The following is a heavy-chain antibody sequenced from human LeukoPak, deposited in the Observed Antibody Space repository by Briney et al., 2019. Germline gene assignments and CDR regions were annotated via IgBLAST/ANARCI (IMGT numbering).Heavy chain of an antibody. CDR3: ARDRGYPGSDAFDI. D-gene: IGHD3-10*01. CDR2: ISSSSSTI. J-gene: IGHJ3*02. Sequence: GGSLRLSCAASGFTFSSYSMNWVRQAPGKGLEWVSYISSSSSTIYYADSVKGRFTISRDNAKNSLYLQMNSLRAEDTAVYYCARDRGYPGSDAFDIWGQGTMVTVSS. V-gene: IGHV3-48*04. CDR1: GFTFSSYS.